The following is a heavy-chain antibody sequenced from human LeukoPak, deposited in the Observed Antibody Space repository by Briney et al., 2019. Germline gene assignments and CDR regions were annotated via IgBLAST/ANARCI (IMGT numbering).Heavy chain of an antibody. D-gene: IGHD2-15*01. CDR2: ISGSGGST. Sequence: PGGSLRLSCAASGFTFSSYAMSWVRQAPGKGLEWVSGISGSGGSTNYADSVKGRFSISRDNSKNTVYLQMKSLRADDTAVYYCAKAPGYCSGGSGYDYWGQGTLVTVSS. CDR1: GFTFSSYA. J-gene: IGHJ4*02. CDR3: AKAPGYCSGGSGYDY. V-gene: IGHV3-23*01.